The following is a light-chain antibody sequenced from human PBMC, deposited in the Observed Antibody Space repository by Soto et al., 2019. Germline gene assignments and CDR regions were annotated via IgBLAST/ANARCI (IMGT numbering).Light chain of an antibody. CDR1: QSVSSN. J-gene: IGKJ1*01. Sequence: EIVLTQSPGTLVLSPGERATLSCRASQSVSSNLAWYQQKPGQAPSLLIYGASSRATGIPDRFSGRGSGTDFTLTISRLEPEDFALYYCQQYGDSPFTFGQGTKVDIK. CDR3: QQYGDSPFT. CDR2: GAS. V-gene: IGKV3-20*01.